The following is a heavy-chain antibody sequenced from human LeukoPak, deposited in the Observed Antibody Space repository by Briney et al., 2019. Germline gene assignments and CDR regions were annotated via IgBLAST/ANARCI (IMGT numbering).Heavy chain of an antibody. CDR2: ISYDGSNK. CDR3: AKGRRVVVTANDFDY. CDR1: GFTFSSYG. Sequence: GGSLRLSCAASGFTFSSYGMHWVRQAPGEGLEWVAVISYDGSNKYYADSVKGRFTISRDNSKNTLYLQMNSLRAEDTAVYYCAKGRRVVVTANDFDYWGQGTLVTVSS. J-gene: IGHJ4*02. D-gene: IGHD2-21*02. V-gene: IGHV3-30*18.